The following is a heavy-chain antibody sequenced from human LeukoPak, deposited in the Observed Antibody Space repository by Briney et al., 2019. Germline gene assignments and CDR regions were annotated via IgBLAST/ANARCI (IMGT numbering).Heavy chain of an antibody. CDR1: GGSIRDFY. CDR2: IYTGTT. CDR3: ARLGDEIAVSGLKYYHYSHTDV. D-gene: IGHD6-19*01. V-gene: IGHV4-59*01. J-gene: IGHJ6*03. Sequence: PSETLSLTCSVSGGSIRDFYWTWIRQPPGKGLEWIGYIYTGTTNYSPSLRGRVIMSVDTSRNQFSLNLTSVTPADTAVYFCARLGDEIAVSGLKYYHYSHTDVWSSGTTVAVSS.